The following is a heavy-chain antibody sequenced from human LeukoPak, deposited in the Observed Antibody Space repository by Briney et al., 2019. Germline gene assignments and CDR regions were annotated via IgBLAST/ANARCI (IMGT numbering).Heavy chain of an antibody. CDR3: ARVRLSTAMVHYYFDY. CDR1: GGSISSSSYY. V-gene: IGHV4-39*07. J-gene: IGHJ4*02. CDR2: IYYSGST. Sequence: SETLSLTCTVSGGSISSSSYYWGWIRQPPGKGLEWIGSIYYSGSTYYNPSLKSRVTISVDTSKNQFSLKLSSVTAADTAVYYCARVRLSTAMVHYYFDYWGQGTLVTVSS. D-gene: IGHD5-18*01.